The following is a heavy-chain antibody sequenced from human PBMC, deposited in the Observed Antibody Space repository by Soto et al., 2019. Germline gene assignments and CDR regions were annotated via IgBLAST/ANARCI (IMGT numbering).Heavy chain of an antibody. D-gene: IGHD6-25*01. CDR1: GGSITSSSHF. CDR2: IYFTGNT. Sequence: TLSLTCTASGGSITSSSHFWGSVRQPPGKGLEWIGTIYFTGNTYYTPSLKSRLTMSIDTSKNEFSLRLNSVTAADTAVYYCAGQTFTIAAASYGRSNWFDPWGPGTLVTVSS. J-gene: IGHJ5*02. CDR3: AGQTFTIAAASYGRSNWFDP. V-gene: IGHV4-39*01.